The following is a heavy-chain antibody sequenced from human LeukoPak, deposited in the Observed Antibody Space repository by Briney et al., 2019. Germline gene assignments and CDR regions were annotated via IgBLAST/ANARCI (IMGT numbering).Heavy chain of an antibody. J-gene: IGHJ4*02. CDR1: GFTFSSYA. V-gene: IGHV3-23*01. CDR3: AKDHPNGYLYYFDY. Sequence: GGSLRLSCAASGFTFSSYAMSWVHQAPGKGLEWVSAISGSGSSTYYADSVRGRFTISRDNSKNTLYLQMNSLRAEDTALYYCAKDHPNGYLYYFDYWGQGTLVTVSS. CDR2: ISGSGSST. D-gene: IGHD1-1*01.